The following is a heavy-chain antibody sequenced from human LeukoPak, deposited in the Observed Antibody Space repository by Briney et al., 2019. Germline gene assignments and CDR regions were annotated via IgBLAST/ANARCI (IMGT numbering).Heavy chain of an antibody. CDR3: VRLGKAMVIDY. J-gene: IGHJ4*02. D-gene: IGHD5-18*01. Sequence: GASVRVSCTASGGTFSSYAISWVRQAPGQGLEWMGGIIPIFGTANYAQKFQGRVTITADESTSTAYMEVNSLRSEDTAVYYCVRLGKAMVIDYWGQGTLVTVSS. V-gene: IGHV1-69*13. CDR1: GGTFSSYA. CDR2: IIPIFGTA.